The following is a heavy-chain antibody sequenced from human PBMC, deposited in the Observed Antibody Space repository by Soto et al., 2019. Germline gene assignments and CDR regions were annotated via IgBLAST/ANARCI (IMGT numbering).Heavy chain of an antibody. Sequence: EAQLLDSGGGLVQPGGSLRLSCAASGFSSSSYVMGWVRQTPGKGLEWVSGIGGGGGRTYYADSVQGRFTISRDNPKNTLYLQMNSLRAEVTAVYYCAKGWLDFWGQGTLVTVSS. J-gene: IGHJ5*01. CDR2: IGGGGGRT. V-gene: IGHV3-23*01. CDR3: AKGWLDF. CDR1: GFSSSSYV.